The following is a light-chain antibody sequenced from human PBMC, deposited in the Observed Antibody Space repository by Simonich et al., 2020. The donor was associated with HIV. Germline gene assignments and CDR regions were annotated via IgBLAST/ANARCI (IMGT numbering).Light chain of an antibody. V-gene: IGLV2-23*01. Sequence: QSALTQPASVSGSPGQSITISCTETSSDVGSYTLVSWYQQHPGKAPKPMMYEGSKRPSGVSNRFSGSKSGNTASLTSSGLQAEDEADYYCCSYAGSSTWVFGGGTKLTVL. J-gene: IGLJ3*02. CDR2: EGS. CDR1: SSDVGSYTL. CDR3: CSYAGSSTWV.